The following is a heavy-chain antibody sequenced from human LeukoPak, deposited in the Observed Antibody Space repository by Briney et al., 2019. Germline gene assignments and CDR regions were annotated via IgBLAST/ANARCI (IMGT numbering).Heavy chain of an antibody. J-gene: IGHJ4*02. Sequence: GRSLRLSCAASGFTFSSYAMHWVRQAPDKGLEWVAVISYDGSNKYYADSVKGRFTISRDNSENTLYLQMNSLRAEDTAVYYCAITLLYCSSTSCFDYWGQGTLVTVSS. CDR2: ISYDGSNK. CDR3: AITLLYCSSTSCFDY. CDR1: GFTFSSYA. D-gene: IGHD2-2*01. V-gene: IGHV3-30*01.